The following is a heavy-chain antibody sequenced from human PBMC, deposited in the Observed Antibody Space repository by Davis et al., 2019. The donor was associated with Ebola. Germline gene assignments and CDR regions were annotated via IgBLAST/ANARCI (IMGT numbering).Heavy chain of an antibody. V-gene: IGHV3-30*04. CDR2: ISYDGSNK. Sequence: GESLKISCADSAITFSSYAMHWVRQAPGKGLEWVAVISYDGSNKYYADSVKGRFTISRDNSKNTLYLQMNSLRAEDTAVYYCARWGQTIVVVTATPGLDYWGQGTLVTVSS. CDR1: AITFSSYA. J-gene: IGHJ4*02. D-gene: IGHD2-21*02. CDR3: ARWGQTIVVVTATPGLDY.